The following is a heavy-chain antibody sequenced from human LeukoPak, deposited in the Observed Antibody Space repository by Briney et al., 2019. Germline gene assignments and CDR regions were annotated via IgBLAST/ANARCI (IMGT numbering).Heavy chain of an antibody. CDR1: GGSISSSSYY. CDR3: ARDRVGYCSGGSCSRWFDP. V-gene: IGHV4-39*07. J-gene: IGHJ5*02. D-gene: IGHD2-15*01. Sequence: SETLSLTCTVSGGSISSSSYYWGWIRQPPGKGLEWIGSIYYSGSTHYNPSLKSRVTISVDTSKNQFSLKLSSVTAADTAVYYCARDRVGYCSGGSCSRWFDPWGQGTLVTVSS. CDR2: IYYSGST.